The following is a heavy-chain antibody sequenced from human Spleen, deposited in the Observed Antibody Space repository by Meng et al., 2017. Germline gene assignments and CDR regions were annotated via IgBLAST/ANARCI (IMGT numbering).Heavy chain of an antibody. CDR1: GFTFSSYA. CDR3: ARDYGDYVLYWYFDL. CDR2: ISSSSSYI. V-gene: IGHV3-21*01. D-gene: IGHD4-17*01. Sequence: GESLKISCAASGFTFSSYAMSWVRQAPGKGLEWVSSISSSSSYIYYADSVKGRFTISRDNAKNSLYLQMNSLRAEDTAVYYCARDYGDYVLYWYFDLWGQGTLVTVSS. J-gene: IGHJ2*01.